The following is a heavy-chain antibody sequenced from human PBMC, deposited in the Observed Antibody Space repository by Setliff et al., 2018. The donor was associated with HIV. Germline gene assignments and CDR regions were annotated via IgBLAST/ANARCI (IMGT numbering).Heavy chain of an antibody. CDR2: IIPILGIP. V-gene: IGHV1-69*10. CDR1: GGTFSRYA. Sequence: ASVKVSCKASGGTFSRYAITWVRQAPGQGPEWMGGIIPILGIPNYAQKFQGRVTITADKSTSIAYMELSSLISEDTAVYYCASSRHPVASFDYWGQGTLVTVSS. D-gene: IGHD6-13*01. J-gene: IGHJ4*02. CDR3: ASSRHPVASFDY.